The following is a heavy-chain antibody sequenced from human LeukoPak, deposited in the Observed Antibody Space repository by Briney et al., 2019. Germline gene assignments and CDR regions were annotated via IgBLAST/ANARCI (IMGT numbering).Heavy chain of an antibody. V-gene: IGHV1-2*04. CDR1: GYTFSGYQ. CDR3: ARAQNEYYYDSSGYYKPPKYYFDY. D-gene: IGHD3-22*01. Sequence: GASVKVSCKASGYTFSGYQVHWLRQAPGQGLEWMGWINPNSGGTNYAQKFQGWVTMTRDTSISTAYMELSRLRSDDTAVYYCARAQNEYYYDSSGYYKPPKYYFDYWGQGTLVTVSS. CDR2: INPNSGGT. J-gene: IGHJ4*02.